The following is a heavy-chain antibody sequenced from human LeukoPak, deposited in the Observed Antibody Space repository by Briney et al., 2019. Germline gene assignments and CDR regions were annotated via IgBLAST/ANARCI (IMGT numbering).Heavy chain of an antibody. J-gene: IGHJ4*02. CDR1: GVPLSGYS. D-gene: IGHD3-10*01. V-gene: IGHV4-34*01. Sequence: SETLSLTCAIYGVPLSGYSWSWIRQPPGKGLEWIGDINDRGSTTYNPSLQSRPSMSLDTSRNQFSLTLGSVTAADTAVYFCARSGRYLIYWGQGTLVTVSS. CDR3: ARSGRYLIY. CDR2: INDRGST.